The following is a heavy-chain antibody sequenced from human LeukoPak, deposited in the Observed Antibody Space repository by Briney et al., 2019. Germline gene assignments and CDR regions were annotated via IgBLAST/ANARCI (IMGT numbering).Heavy chain of an antibody. Sequence: PGGSLRLSCAASGFTFSSYWMHWVRQAPGKGLVRVSRINSDGSSTSYADSVKGRFTISRDNAKNTLYLQMNSLRAEDTAVYYCAREYSSGWYRGGDAFDIWGQGTMVTVSS. V-gene: IGHV3-74*01. D-gene: IGHD6-19*01. CDR3: AREYSSGWYRGGDAFDI. CDR2: INSDGSST. CDR1: GFTFSSYW. J-gene: IGHJ3*02.